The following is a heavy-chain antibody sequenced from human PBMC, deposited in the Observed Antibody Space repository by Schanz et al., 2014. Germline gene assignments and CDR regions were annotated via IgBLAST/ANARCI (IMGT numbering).Heavy chain of an antibody. D-gene: IGHD5-12*01. Sequence: EVQLLESGGGLVQPGGSLRLSCAASGFTFSSYAMSWVRQAPGKGLEWVSAISGSGETTYYADSVKGRFTISRDSSKNTLFLQMNSLRAEDTAVYFCARDGGRDGYNLAFDVWGQGTLVTVSS. CDR3: ARDGGRDGYNLAFDV. CDR1: GFTFSSYA. CDR2: ISGSGETT. V-gene: IGHV3-23*01. J-gene: IGHJ3*01.